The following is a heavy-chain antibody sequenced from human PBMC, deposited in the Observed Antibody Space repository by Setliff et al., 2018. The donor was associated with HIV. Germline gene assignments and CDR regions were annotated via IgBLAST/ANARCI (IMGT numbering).Heavy chain of an antibody. CDR1: GHTLSGYF. Sequence: GASVKVSCKSSGHTLSGYFIHWVRQAPGQGPEWMGWISPHSGATNYAQKFQGRVTLTRDASITTAYMELNSLRSDDTAMYYCARDRLYCSRGSCYPNWFDSWGQGTLVTVS. CDR2: ISPHSGAT. J-gene: IGHJ5*01. V-gene: IGHV1-2*02. D-gene: IGHD2-15*01. CDR3: ARDRLYCSRGSCYPNWFDS.